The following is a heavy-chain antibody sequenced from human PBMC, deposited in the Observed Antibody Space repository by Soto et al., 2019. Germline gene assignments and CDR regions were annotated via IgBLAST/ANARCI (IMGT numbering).Heavy chain of an antibody. CDR2: ISYDGSNK. D-gene: IGHD5-12*01. V-gene: IGHV3-30*18. CDR3: AKYWRYDGRGVRLEY. J-gene: IGHJ4*02. Sequence: QVPLVESGGGVVQPGRSLRLSCAASGFTFSNYGIHWVRQAPGKGLEWVAVISYDGSNKYYAASVKGRFTISRDNSKQTLYLEMNSLRPEDTAVYNCAKYWRYDGRGVRLEYWGQGTLVTVSS. CDR1: GFTFSNYG.